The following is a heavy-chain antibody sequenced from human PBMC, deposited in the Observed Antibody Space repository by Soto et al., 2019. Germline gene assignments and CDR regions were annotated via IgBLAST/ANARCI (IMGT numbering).Heavy chain of an antibody. V-gene: IGHV4-39*01. CDR1: GGSITSSSYY. Sequence: PSETLSLTCTASGGSITSSSYYWGWIRQPPGKGLEWIGSIYYTGSTYYNPSLKSRVTISVDTSKNQFSLKLRSVTAADTAVYYCMLGSGWKDFDYWGQGTLVTVPQ. CDR2: IYYTGST. J-gene: IGHJ4*02. D-gene: IGHD3-22*01. CDR3: MLGSGWKDFDY.